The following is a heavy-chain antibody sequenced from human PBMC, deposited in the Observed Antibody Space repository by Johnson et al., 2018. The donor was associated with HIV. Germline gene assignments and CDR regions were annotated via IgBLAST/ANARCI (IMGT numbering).Heavy chain of an antibody. V-gene: IGHV3-33*06. Sequence: VQLLESGGGVVQPGRSLRLSCAASGFTFSSYGMHWVRQAPGKGLEWVAVIWYDGSNNSSAASVKGRFTISRDTSKNTLYLQMNSLRAEDTAVYYCANLCFTWTFGVLLDDAFDIWGQGTMVTVSS. CDR3: ANLCFTWTFGVLLDDAFDI. CDR2: IWYDGSNN. CDR1: GFTFSSYG. D-gene: IGHD3-3*01. J-gene: IGHJ3*02.